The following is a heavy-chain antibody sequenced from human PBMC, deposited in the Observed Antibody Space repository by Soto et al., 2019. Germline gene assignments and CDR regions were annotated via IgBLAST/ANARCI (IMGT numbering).Heavy chain of an antibody. CDR3: ARAPPQQLVLLFDY. CDR1: GFTFSSYW. CDR2: INSDGSST. D-gene: IGHD6-13*01. Sequence: EVQLVESGGGLVQPGGSLRLSCAASGFTFSSYWRHWVRQAPGKGLVWVSRINSDGSSTSYADSVKGRFTISRDNAKNTLYLQMNSLRAEATAVYYCARAPPQQLVLLFDYWGRGTLVTVSA. J-gene: IGHJ4*02. V-gene: IGHV3-74*01.